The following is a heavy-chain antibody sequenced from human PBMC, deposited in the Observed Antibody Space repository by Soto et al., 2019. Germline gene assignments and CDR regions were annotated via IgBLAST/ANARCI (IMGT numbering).Heavy chain of an antibody. Sequence: GGSLRLSCAASGFSFSTHVMHWVRQAPGKGLEWVAFISDDGSNIYYGDSVKGRFTISRDNSKNTLYLQMNSLRAEDTAVYYCAKDLALVVVVTVVFDYWGQGTLVTVSS. V-gene: IGHV3-30*18. D-gene: IGHD3-22*01. CDR2: ISDDGSNI. J-gene: IGHJ4*02. CDR3: AKDLALVVVVTVVFDY. CDR1: GFSFSTHV.